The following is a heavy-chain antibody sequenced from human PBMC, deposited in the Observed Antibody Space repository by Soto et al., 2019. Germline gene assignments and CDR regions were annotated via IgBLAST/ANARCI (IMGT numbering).Heavy chain of an antibody. J-gene: IGHJ3*02. CDR2: IGTAGDT. CDR1: GFTFSSYD. V-gene: IGHV3-13*01. CDR3: ARGYSKIAVADAFDI. D-gene: IGHD6-19*01. Sequence: GGSLRLSCAASGFTFSSYDMHWVRQATGKGLEWVSAIGTAGDTYYPGSGKGRFTIFRENAKNSLYLQMNSVRAGDTAVYYCARGYSKIAVADAFDIWGQGTMVTVSS.